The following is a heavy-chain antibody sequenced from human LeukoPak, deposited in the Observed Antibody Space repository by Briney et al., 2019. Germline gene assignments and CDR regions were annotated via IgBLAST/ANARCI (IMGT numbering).Heavy chain of an antibody. V-gene: IGHV1-2*02. J-gene: IGHJ5*02. D-gene: IGHD6-13*01. CDR3: ARVVAAAVSHWFDP. CDR1: GYTFTGYY. CDR2: INPNSGGT. Sequence: ASVKVSCKASGYTFTGYYMHWVRQAPGQGLEWMGWINPNSGGTNYAQKFQGRVTMTRDTSFSTAYMELSRLRSDDTAVYYCARVVAAAVSHWFDPWGQGTLVTVSS.